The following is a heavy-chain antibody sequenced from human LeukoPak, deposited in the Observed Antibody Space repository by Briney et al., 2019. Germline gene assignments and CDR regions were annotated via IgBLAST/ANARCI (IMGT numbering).Heavy chain of an antibody. V-gene: IGHV1-2*02. J-gene: IGHJ6*03. CDR2: INPNSGGT. D-gene: IGHD2-15*01. CDR1: GYTFTGYY. Sequence: PEASVKVSCKASGYTFTGYYMHWVRQAPGQGLEWMGWINPNSGGTNYAQKFQGRVTMTRDTSISTAYMELSRLRSDDTAVYYCARDWLLPDPRYYYYMDVWGKGTTVTVSS. CDR3: ARDWLLPDPRYYYYMDV.